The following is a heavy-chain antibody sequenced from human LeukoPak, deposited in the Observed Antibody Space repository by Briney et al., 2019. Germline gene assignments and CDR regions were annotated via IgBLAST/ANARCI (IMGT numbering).Heavy chain of an antibody. CDR1: GFTFSSYD. Sequence: PGGSLRLSCAASGFTFSSYDMHWVRQATGKGLEWVSAIGTAGDTYYPGSVKGRFTISRENAKNSLYLQMNSLRAGDTAVYYCARLSMVRSRGGMDVWGQGTTVTVSS. CDR2: IGTAGDT. CDR3: ARLSMVRSRGGMDV. J-gene: IGHJ6*02. V-gene: IGHV3-13*01. D-gene: IGHD3-10*01.